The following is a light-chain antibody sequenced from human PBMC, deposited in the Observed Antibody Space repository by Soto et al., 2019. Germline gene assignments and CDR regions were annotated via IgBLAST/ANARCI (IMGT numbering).Light chain of an antibody. Sequence: QSVLTQPPSVSAAPGQKVTISCSGSSSNIGNNYVSWYQQLPGTAPKLLIYDNNKRPSGIPDRFSGSKSGTSATLGITGLQTGDEADYYCGTWDSSLRVFETGTKLTVL. V-gene: IGLV1-51*01. CDR2: DNN. CDR1: SSNIGNNY. J-gene: IGLJ1*01. CDR3: GTWDSSLRV.